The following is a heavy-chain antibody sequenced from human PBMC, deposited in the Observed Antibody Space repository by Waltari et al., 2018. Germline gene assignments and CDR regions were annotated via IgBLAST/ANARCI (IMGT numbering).Heavy chain of an antibody. CDR3: ATVSPGTTGNWFDH. Sequence: QVQLVQSGAEVKKPGASVKVSCKVSGYTLTDFSLHWVRQSPGKGLEWMEDFNPEDGETIDAKKFKSRVTMTEETYTDTSYMGMSSMRSEDTAVDYCATVSPGTTGNWFDHWGQGTLVTVSS. J-gene: IGHJ5*02. D-gene: IGHD1-7*01. CDR1: GYTLTDFS. V-gene: IGHV1-24*01. CDR2: FNPEDGET.